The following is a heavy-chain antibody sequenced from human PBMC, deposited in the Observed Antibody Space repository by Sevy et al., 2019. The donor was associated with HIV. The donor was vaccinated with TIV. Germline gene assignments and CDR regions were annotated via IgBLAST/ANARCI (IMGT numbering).Heavy chain of an antibody. Sequence: ASVKVSCKTSGYTFTSYGISWVRQAPGQGLEWMGWISAYNGNTNYAQKLQGRVTMTTDTSTSTAYMDLRSLRSDDTAVYYCARDGDYGSGSYYKNPFFHYWGQGTLVTVSS. J-gene: IGHJ4*02. CDR3: ARDGDYGSGSYYKNPFFHY. CDR2: ISAYNGNT. CDR1: GYTFTSYG. D-gene: IGHD3-10*01. V-gene: IGHV1-18*04.